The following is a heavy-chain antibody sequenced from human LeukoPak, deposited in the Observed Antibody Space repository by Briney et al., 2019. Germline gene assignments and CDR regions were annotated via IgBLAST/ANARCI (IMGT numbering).Heavy chain of an antibody. Sequence: PSETLSLTCTVSGGSISRYYRSWIRQPPGKGRECFVYIYYTGSTNYNPSLKSRVSILLDTSKNQFSLKLSSVTAADTAVYYCAREAPDAFDIWGQGTMVTVSS. CDR3: AREAPDAFDI. CDR1: GGSISRYY. J-gene: IGHJ3*02. CDR2: IYYTGST. V-gene: IGHV4-59*01.